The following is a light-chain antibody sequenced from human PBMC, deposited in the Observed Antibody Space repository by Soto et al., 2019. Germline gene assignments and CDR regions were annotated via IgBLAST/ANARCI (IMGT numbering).Light chain of an antibody. CDR2: GAS. Sequence: DIQMTQSPSSLSASVGDRVTITCQASQNINNYLNWYQQKPGKAPKNLIYGASTLQSGVPSRFSGGGSGTEFTLTISSLQPEDFATYYCQELNSYPRTFGQGTKVDI. CDR1: QNINNY. CDR3: QELNSYPRT. J-gene: IGKJ1*01. V-gene: IGKV1-9*01.